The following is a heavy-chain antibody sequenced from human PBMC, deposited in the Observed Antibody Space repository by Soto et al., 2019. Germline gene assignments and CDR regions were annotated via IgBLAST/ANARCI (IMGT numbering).Heavy chain of an antibody. Sequence: SGPTAGEPTQTLTLTCTFSGFSLSTGGVGVGWIRQPPGEALEWLALIYWDDDKRYSPSLESRLTITKDTSKNQVVLTMTNMDPVDTATYYCAHSRCGGDCLQSYSSHYYYGMDVWGQGTTVTVSS. CDR2: IYWDDDK. J-gene: IGHJ6*02. CDR1: GFSLSTGGVG. CDR3: AHSRCGGDCLQSYSSHYYYGMDV. D-gene: IGHD2-21*02. V-gene: IGHV2-5*02.